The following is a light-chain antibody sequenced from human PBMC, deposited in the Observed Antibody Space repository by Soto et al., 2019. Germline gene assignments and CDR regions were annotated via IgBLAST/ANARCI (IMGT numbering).Light chain of an antibody. CDR3: QQPGT. J-gene: IGKJ3*01. CDR2: GAS. V-gene: IGKV3-20*01. CDR1: QSVSSSY. Sequence: EIVLTQSPGTLSLSPGERATLSCRASQSVSSSYLAWYQQKPGQAPRLLIYGASSRATGIPDRFSGSGSGTDFSLPISRVEPEDFAVYYCQQPGTFGPGTKVDIK.